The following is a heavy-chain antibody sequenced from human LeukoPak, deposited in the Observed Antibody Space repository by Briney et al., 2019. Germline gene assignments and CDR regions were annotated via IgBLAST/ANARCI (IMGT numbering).Heavy chain of an antibody. J-gene: IGHJ4*02. CDR1: GGSFSGYY. CDR3: AKAEYSSGWY. CDR2: ISGSGGST. D-gene: IGHD6-19*01. Sequence: ETLSLTCAVYGGSFSGYYWSWVRQAPGKGLEWVSAISGSGGSTYYADSVKGRFTISRDNSKNTLYLQMNSLRAEDTAVYYCAKAEYSSGWYWGQGTLVTVSS. V-gene: IGHV3-23*01.